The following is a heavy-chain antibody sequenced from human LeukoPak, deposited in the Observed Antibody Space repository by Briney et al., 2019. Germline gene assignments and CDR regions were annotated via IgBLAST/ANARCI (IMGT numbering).Heavy chain of an antibody. J-gene: IGHJ4*02. CDR3: ARVSLRQQLVG. CDR1: GGSFSGYY. CDR2: INHSGST. D-gene: IGHD6-13*01. Sequence: SETLSLTCAVYGGSFSGYYWSWIRQPPGKGLEWIGEINHSGSTNCNPSLKSRVTISVDTSKNQFSLKLSSVTAADTAVYYCARVSLRQQLVGWGQGTLVTVSS. V-gene: IGHV4-34*01.